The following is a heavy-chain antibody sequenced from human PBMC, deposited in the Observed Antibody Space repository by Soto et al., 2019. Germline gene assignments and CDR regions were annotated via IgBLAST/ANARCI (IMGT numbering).Heavy chain of an antibody. CDR3: AKKQELERPRVIDF. J-gene: IGHJ4*02. CDR2: MSVSSSTT. CDR1: GLTFSNYA. V-gene: IGHV3-23*01. D-gene: IGHD1-1*01. Sequence: EVRLLESGGGLVKPGGSLRLSCATSGLTFSNYAMSWVRQAPGGGLERVSSMSVSSSTTYYADSVRGRFTITRDRSKNTLYLQMSRLRAEDTALYYCAKKQELERPRVIDFWGQGPMVTVAS.